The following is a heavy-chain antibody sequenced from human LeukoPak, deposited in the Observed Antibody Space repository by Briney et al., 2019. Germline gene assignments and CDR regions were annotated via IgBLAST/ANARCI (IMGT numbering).Heavy chain of an antibody. CDR1: GFTFSSYG. CDR3: ARSPNGYSSSWYRFDP. V-gene: IGHV3-23*01. J-gene: IGHJ5*02. D-gene: IGHD6-13*01. Sequence: GGSLRLSCAASGFTFSSYGMNWVRQAPGKGLEWVSGISPSGDITYYADSVKGRFTISRDNSKNTVYLQVNSLRAEDTAVYYCARSPNGYSSSWYRFDPWGQGTLVTVS. CDR2: ISPSGDIT.